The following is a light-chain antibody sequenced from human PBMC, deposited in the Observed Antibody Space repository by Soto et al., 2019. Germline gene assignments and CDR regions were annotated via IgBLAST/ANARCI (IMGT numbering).Light chain of an antibody. J-gene: IGLJ2*01. Sequence: QSALTQPASVSGSPGQSITISCTGTSTDPATYDIVSWYQQHPGKAPQLIIYEVAKRPSGVSARFSGSQSGDTASLTISGRQAADEAYYYCCSRLFGGGTKLTVL. CDR2: EVA. CDR1: STDPATYDI. CDR3: CSRL. V-gene: IGLV2-23*02.